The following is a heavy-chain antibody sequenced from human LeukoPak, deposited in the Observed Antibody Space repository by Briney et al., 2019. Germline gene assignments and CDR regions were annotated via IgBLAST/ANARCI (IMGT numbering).Heavy chain of an antibody. CDR2: IYTSGST. CDR3: ARDEQCLVRNRFFDY. CDR1: GGSISSYY. V-gene: IGHV4-4*07. Sequence: SETLSLTCTVSGGSISSYYWSWIRQPAGKGLEWIGRIYTSGSTNYNPSLTSRVTMSVDTSKNQFSLKLSSVTAADTAVYYCARDEQCLVRNRFFDYWCQGTLVTVSS. J-gene: IGHJ4*02. D-gene: IGHD6-19*01.